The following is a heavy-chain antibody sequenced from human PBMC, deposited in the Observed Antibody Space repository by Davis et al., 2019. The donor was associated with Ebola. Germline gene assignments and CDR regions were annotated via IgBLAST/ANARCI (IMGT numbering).Heavy chain of an antibody. CDR2: IVGGSGNT. CDR1: CFTFSKSA. Sequence: SVKVSCKASCFTFSKSAVQWVRQARGQRLEWIGWIVGGSGNTEYSERFQGRVTITRDLSTTTSYMELHSLGSGDTAMYYCAASVNGKLVIAIPYYFDSWGQGTLVTVSS. D-gene: IGHD2-21*01. V-gene: IGHV1-58*01. CDR3: AASVNGKLVIAIPYYFDS. J-gene: IGHJ4*02.